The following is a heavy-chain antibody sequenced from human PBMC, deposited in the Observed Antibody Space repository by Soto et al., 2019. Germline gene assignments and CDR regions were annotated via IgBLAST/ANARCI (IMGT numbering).Heavy chain of an antibody. Sequence: QLQLQESGPGLVKPSETLSLTCTVSGGSISSSSYYWGWIRQPPGKGLEWIGSIYYSGSTYYNPSLKSRVTISVDTSKNQFSLKLSSVTAADTAVYYCASGAGTNDYYYGMDVWGQGTTVTVSS. CDR3: ASGAGTNDYYYGMDV. CDR1: GGSISSSSYY. CDR2: IYYSGST. V-gene: IGHV4-39*01. J-gene: IGHJ6*02. D-gene: IGHD6-19*01.